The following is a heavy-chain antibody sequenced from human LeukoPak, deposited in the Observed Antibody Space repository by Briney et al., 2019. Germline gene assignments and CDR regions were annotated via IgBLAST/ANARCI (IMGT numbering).Heavy chain of an antibody. Sequence: PGGSLRLSCAASGFTFSDYYMSWIRQAPGKGLEWVSYISSSGSTIYYADSVKGRFTISRDNAKNSLYLQVNSLRAEDTAVYYCARARSVVPAALPDYYYYYMDVWGKGTTVTVSS. V-gene: IGHV3-11*04. CDR2: ISSSGSTI. J-gene: IGHJ6*03. D-gene: IGHD2-2*01. CDR1: GFTFSDYY. CDR3: ARARSVVPAALPDYYYYYMDV.